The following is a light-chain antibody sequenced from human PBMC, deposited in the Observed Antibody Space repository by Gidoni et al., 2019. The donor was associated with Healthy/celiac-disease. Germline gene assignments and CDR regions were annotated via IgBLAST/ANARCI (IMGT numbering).Light chain of an antibody. CDR1: SSDVGGYNY. CDR3: CPYAGSNNFVV. Sequence: QSALTQPPSASGAPGQSVTIPCTGTSSDVGGYNYASWYQQHPGKAPKLMIYAVSKRPSGFPARFSGSKSGNTAALTVSGLQAEDEADYYCCPYAGSNNFVVFGGGTKLTVL. CDR2: AVS. J-gene: IGLJ2*01. V-gene: IGLV2-8*01.